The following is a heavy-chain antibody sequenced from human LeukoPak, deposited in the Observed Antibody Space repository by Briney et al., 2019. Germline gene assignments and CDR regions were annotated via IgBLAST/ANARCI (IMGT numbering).Heavy chain of an antibody. CDR3: ARDRWGYSYGGD. CDR1: GGSLSGYY. D-gene: IGHD5-18*01. CDR2: IKQDGSEK. V-gene: IGHV3-7*01. J-gene: IGHJ4*02. Sequence: ETLSLTCAVYGGSLSGYYWSWIRQPPGKGLEWVANIKQDGSEKYYVDSVKGRFTISRDNAKNSLYLQMNSLRAEDTAVYYCARDRWGYSYGGDWGQGTLVTVSS.